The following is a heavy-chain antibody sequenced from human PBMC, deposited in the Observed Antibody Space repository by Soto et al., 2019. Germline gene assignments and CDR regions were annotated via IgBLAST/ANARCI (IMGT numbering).Heavy chain of an antibody. D-gene: IGHD2-15*01. Sequence: PSETLSLTCTVSGGSISSSSYYWGWIRQPPGKGLEWIGSIFYSGSTYYNPSLKSRVTISVDTSKNQFSLKLSSVTAADTAVYYCARHLTYCSAGSCYSDFPYYGMDVWGQGTMVTVSS. CDR2: IFYSGST. CDR1: GGSISSSSYY. CDR3: ARHLTYCSAGSCYSDFPYYGMDV. V-gene: IGHV4-39*01. J-gene: IGHJ6*02.